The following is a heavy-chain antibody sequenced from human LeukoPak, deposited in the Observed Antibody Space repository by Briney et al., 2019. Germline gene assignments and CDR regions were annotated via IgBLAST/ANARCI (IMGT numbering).Heavy chain of an antibody. CDR3: ARHVAGTSPLGFDP. D-gene: IGHD1-1*01. J-gene: IGHJ5*02. Sequence: SETLSLTCAVSGYSISSGYYWGWIRQPPGKGLEWIGSIYHSGSTYYNPSLKSRVTISVDTSKNQFSLKLSSVTVADTAVYYCARHVAGTSPLGFDPWGQGTLVTVSS. V-gene: IGHV4-38-2*01. CDR1: GYSISSGYY. CDR2: IYHSGST.